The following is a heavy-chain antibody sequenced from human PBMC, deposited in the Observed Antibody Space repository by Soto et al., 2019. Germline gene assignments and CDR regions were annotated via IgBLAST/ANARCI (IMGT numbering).Heavy chain of an antibody. J-gene: IGHJ4*02. Sequence: SETLSLTCTVSGGSISNSDYYWTWIRQPPGKGLEWIGYIYSSGATSYNPSLESRVTISGDTSKNQFSLRLTSVTAADTAVYYCARDRGSDYDSTSGYYYYWGQGTLVTVSS. D-gene: IGHD3-22*01. CDR1: GGSISNSDYY. CDR2: IYSSGAT. CDR3: ARDRGSDYDSTSGYYYY. V-gene: IGHV4-30-4*01.